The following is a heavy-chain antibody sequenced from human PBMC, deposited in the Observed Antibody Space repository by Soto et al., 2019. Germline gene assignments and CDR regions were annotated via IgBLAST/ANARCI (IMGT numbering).Heavy chain of an antibody. CDR3: ARGSSAGSFWFDP. J-gene: IGHJ5*02. V-gene: IGHV4-34*01. Sequence: QVQLQQWGAGLLKPSETLSLTCAVYGGSFSGYYWSWIRQPPGKGLEWIGEINHSGSTNYNPSLNSRVTISVDTSKNQFSLKLSSVTAADTAVYYCARGSSAGSFWFDPWGQGTLVTVSS. CDR2: INHSGST. CDR1: GGSFSGYY. D-gene: IGHD6-13*01.